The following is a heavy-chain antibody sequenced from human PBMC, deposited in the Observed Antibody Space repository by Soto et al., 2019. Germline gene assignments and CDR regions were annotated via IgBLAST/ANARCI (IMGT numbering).Heavy chain of an antibody. D-gene: IGHD3-3*01. CDR1: GGTSTRYA. Sequence: QERLVQSGAEVRKPGSSVKVSCKVTGGTSTRYAINWVRQAPGQGLEWMGGIVPMFGTSKYAQKFQGRVTITAETSTNIADMESRSLRSEDTAVYYCNRGSEYDFWSGYLWGQATLVSVSS. J-gene: IGHJ4*02. CDR2: IVPMFGTS. CDR3: NRGSEYDFWSGYL. V-gene: IGHV1-69*06.